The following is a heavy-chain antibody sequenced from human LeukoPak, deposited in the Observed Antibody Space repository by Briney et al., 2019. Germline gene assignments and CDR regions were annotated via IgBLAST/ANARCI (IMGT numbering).Heavy chain of an antibody. CDR1: GASISSYY. J-gene: IGHJ3*02. Sequence: SETLSLTCAVSGASISSYYWSWLRQPPGKGLEWIGYIYYSGSTNYNPSLKSRVTISVDTSKNQFSLKLSSVTAADTAVYYCARGGIRFGAYAFDIWGQGTMVTVSS. CDR2: IYYSGST. CDR3: ARGGIRFGAYAFDI. V-gene: IGHV4-59*01. D-gene: IGHD3-10*01.